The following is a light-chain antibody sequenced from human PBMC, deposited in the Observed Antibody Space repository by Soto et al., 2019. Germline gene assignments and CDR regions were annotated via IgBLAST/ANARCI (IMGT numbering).Light chain of an antibody. J-gene: IGKJ1*01. CDR3: QQRSNWPPWT. CDR2: DAS. CDR1: QSVDSY. V-gene: IGKV3-11*01. Sequence: EIVLTQSPATLSLSPGERATLSCRASQSVDSYLAWYQQKPGQAPRLLIHDASNRATGIPARFSGSGSGTDFTLTISSLEPEDFAVYYCQQRSNWPPWTFGQGTKVDIK.